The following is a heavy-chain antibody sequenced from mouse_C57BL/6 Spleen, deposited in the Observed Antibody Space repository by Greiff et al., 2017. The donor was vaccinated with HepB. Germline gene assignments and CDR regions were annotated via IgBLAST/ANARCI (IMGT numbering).Heavy chain of an antibody. CDR3: ARGDITTVVEIYAMDY. CDR2: IYPGSGNT. CDR1: GYTFTDYY. D-gene: IGHD1-1*01. Sequence: VQLQQSGAELVRPGASVKLSCKASGYTFTDYYINWVKQRPGQGLEWIARIYPGSGNTYYNEKFKGKATLTAEKSSSTAYMQLSSLTSEDSAVYFCARGDITTVVEIYAMDYWGQGTSVTVSS. J-gene: IGHJ4*01. V-gene: IGHV1-76*01.